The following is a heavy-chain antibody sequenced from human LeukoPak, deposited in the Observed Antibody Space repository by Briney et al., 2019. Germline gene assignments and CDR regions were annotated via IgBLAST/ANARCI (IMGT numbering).Heavy chain of an antibody. CDR2: IKPNSGDT. Sequence: GASVKVSCKASGFTLTDYIHWVRQDPRQGLQWMGWIKPNSGDTDYAQKFQGRVTMTRDTSISTVYMELSSLRSDDTAVYYCARAYSVPAGDYHYWYMDVWGKGTMVTVSS. CDR1: GFTLTDY. J-gene: IGHJ6*03. CDR3: ARAYSVPAGDYHYWYMDV. V-gene: IGHV1-2*02. D-gene: IGHD2-2*01.